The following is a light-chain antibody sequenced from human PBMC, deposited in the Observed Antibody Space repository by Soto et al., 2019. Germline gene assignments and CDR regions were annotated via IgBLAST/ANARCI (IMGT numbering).Light chain of an antibody. CDR3: QAWDTSSVV. Sequence: SYELTQPPSVSVSPGQTASITCSGDQLGDKYAYWYQQKPGQSPVLIIYQDTKRPSGIPERFSGSNSGNTATLTISGTQAMDEADYYCQAWDTSSVVFGRGTKVTVL. CDR2: QDT. CDR1: QLGDKY. V-gene: IGLV3-1*01. J-gene: IGLJ3*02.